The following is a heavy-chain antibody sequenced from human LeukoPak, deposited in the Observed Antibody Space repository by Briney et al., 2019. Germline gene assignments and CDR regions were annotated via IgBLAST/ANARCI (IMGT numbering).Heavy chain of an antibody. J-gene: IGHJ4*02. CDR3: AKVPRTAMITFGGAIPYYFDY. D-gene: IGHD3-16*01. V-gene: IGHV3-23*01. CDR2: ISGSGGST. Sequence: GGSLRLSCAASGFTFSSYAMSWVRQAPGKGLEWVSAISGSGGSTYYADSVKGRFTISRDNSKNTLYLQMNSLRAEDTAVYYCAKVPRTAMITFGGAIPYYFDYWGQGTLVTVSS. CDR1: GFTFSSYA.